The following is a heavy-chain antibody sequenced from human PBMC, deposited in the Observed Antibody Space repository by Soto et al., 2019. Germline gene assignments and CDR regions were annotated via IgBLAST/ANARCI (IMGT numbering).Heavy chain of an antibody. J-gene: IGHJ5*02. CDR2: INSGGDST. CDR1: GFTFSSHG. V-gene: IGHV3-74*01. Sequence: EVQLVESGGDLVQPGGSLRLSCAASGFTFSSHGMHWVRQVPGKGLVWVSRINSGGDSTHYADAVKGRFTISRDNAKNTLYLQMNSLSGEDTAVYYCVRGGNTVTYVLFSWGQVTLVTVSS. D-gene: IGHD4-17*01. CDR3: VRGGNTVTYVLFS.